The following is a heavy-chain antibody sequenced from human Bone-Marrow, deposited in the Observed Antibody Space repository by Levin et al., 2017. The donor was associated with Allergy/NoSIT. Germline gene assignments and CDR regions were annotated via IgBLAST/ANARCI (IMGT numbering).Heavy chain of an antibody. Sequence: LRLSCTVSGYSINSGGYDWSWIRQLPGKGLEFIASVYHTGNTNYNPSLRSRATIFLDTTKNIFSLKLTSVTDADTGVYYCARAPDYERAFDIWGHGTKVIVSS. CDR3: ARAPDYERAFDI. V-gene: IGHV4-31*03. CDR1: GYSINSGGYD. D-gene: IGHD4-17*01. J-gene: IGHJ3*02. CDR2: VYHTGNT.